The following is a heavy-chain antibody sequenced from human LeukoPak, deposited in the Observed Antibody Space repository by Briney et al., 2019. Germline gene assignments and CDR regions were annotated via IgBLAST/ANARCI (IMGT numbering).Heavy chain of an antibody. CDR2: ISGDGGST. CDR1: GFTFDDYA. D-gene: IGHD5-24*01. V-gene: IGHV3-43*02. CDR3: AKGDLMFMCYGYNSGLVN. Sequence: GGSLRLSCAASGFTFDDYAMHWVRQAPGKGLEWVSLISGDGGSTYYADSVKGRFTISRANSKNSLYLQMNSMRTEDTALYCSAKGDLMFMCYGYNSGLVNWGQGALLTASS. J-gene: IGHJ4*02.